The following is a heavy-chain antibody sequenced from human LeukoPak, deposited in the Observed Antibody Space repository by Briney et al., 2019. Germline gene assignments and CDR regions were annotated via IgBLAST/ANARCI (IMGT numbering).Heavy chain of an antibody. J-gene: IGHJ3*01. CDR2: ISGSADST. CDR3: AKDPGYYYDSFRAFDV. V-gene: IGHV3-23*01. CDR1: GFTFNSFV. Sequence: GGSLRLSCAASGFTFNSFVLSWVRQAPGKGLEWVSSISGSADSTYYADSVKGRFIISRDNSRNTLYLQMNSLRAEDTALYYCAKDPGYYYDSFRAFDVWGQGTMVTVSS. D-gene: IGHD3-22*01.